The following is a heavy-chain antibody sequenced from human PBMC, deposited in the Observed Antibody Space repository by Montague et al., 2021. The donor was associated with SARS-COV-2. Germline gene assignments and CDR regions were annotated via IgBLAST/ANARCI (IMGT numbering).Heavy chain of an antibody. CDR2: SI. Sequence: SITYNPSLKTRSTLSVDTSKNQLSLRLNSVTAAYTAAYYCARNPGEYYSMDVWGQGTTVNVSS. V-gene: IGHV4-34*10. J-gene: IGHJ6*02. D-gene: IGHD3-16*01. CDR3: ARNPGEYYSMDV.